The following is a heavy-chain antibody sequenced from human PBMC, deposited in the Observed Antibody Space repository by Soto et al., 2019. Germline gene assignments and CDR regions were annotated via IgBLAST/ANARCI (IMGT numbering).Heavy chain of an antibody. D-gene: IGHD4-17*01. CDR2: FDPEDGEK. CDR3: ATSTTAALRYYYFLMDV. V-gene: IGHV1-24*01. CDR1: GYTLTESS. Sequence: ASVKVSCKVSGYTLTESSMHWVRQAPGKGLEWMGGFDPEDGEKTYAQKFQGRVTMIEDTSTNTAYIDLSSLRSEDTAVYYCATSTTAALRYYYFLMDVWGQGTTVTVSS. J-gene: IGHJ6*02.